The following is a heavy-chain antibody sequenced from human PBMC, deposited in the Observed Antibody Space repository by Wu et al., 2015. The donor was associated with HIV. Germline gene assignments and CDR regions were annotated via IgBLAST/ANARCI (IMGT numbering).Heavy chain of an antibody. CDR1: GYNIIAHF. J-gene: IGHJ1*01. D-gene: IGHD6-13*01. CDR2: LNPHTGGT. Sequence: QVQMLQSGAEVKKPGASVKVSCKASGYNIIAHFIHWVRHAPGQSLEWLGRLNPHTGGTIFAQRFHGRVTLTRDTSISTTFMELSTLTSGDTAVYYCARDFDEEQQLVLDFQHWGQGTLVTVSS. CDR3: ARDFDEEQQLVLDFQH. V-gene: IGHV1-2*06.